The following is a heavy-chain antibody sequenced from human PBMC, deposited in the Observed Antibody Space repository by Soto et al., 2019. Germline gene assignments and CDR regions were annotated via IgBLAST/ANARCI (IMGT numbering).Heavy chain of an antibody. CDR1: GYTFTSYY. V-gene: IGHV1-46*01. D-gene: IGHD2-15*01. CDR2: INPSSGST. J-gene: IGHJ3*02. Sequence: ASVKVSCKASGYTFTSYYMHWVRQAPGQGLEWMGIINPSSGSTSYAQKFQGRVTMTRDTSTTTVSKELSSLRSDDTAVYYCARGGTVVSDVFVIWGKGKMVTVSS. CDR3: ARGGTVVSDVFVI.